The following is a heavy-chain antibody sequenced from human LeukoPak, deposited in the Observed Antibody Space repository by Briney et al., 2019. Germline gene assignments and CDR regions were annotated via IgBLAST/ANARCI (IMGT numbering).Heavy chain of an antibody. CDR3: AREVVRGSSGAFDI. CDR1: GGSISSYY. CDR2: IYTSGST. V-gene: IGHV4-4*07. Sequence: SETLSLTCTVSGGSISSYYWSWIRQPAGKGLEWIGRIYTSGSTNYNPSLKSRVTMSVDTSKNQFSLKLSSVTAADTAVYYCAREVVRGSSGAFDIWGQGTMVTVSS. J-gene: IGHJ3*02. D-gene: IGHD6-6*01.